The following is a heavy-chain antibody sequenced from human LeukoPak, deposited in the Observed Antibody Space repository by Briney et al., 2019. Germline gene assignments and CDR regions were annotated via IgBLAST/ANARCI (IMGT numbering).Heavy chain of an antibody. V-gene: IGHV3-30*04. CDR1: GFTFRSYA. Sequence: GSLRLSCAASGFTFRSYAMHWVRQAPGKGLEWVAVVSSDGGNKYYADSVQGRFTISRDNSKNTLYLQMNSLRAEDTAVYYCARKYSSSWYIHYWGQGTLVTVSS. J-gene: IGHJ4*02. CDR3: ARKYSSSWYIHY. CDR2: VSSDGGNK. D-gene: IGHD6-13*01.